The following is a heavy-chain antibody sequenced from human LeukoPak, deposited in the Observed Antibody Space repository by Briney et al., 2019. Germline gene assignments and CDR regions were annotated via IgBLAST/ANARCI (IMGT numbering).Heavy chain of an antibody. Sequence: GASVKVSCKASGYTFTSYYMHWVRQAPGQGLEWMGIINPSGGSTSYAQKFQGRVTMTRDTSTSTVYMELSSLRSEDTAVYYCARSYEKYYYDSSGYAAHDYWGQGTLVTVSS. CDR3: ARSYEKYYYDSSGYAAHDY. J-gene: IGHJ4*02. V-gene: IGHV1-46*01. D-gene: IGHD3-22*01. CDR1: GYTFTSYY. CDR2: INPSGGST.